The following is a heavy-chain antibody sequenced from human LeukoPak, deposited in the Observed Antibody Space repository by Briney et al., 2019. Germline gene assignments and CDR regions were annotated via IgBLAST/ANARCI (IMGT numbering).Heavy chain of an antibody. V-gene: IGHV3-30-3*01. D-gene: IGHD3-10*01. CDR2: ISYDGSNR. J-gene: IGHJ6*02. CDR3: ARDRDYDYYYGMDV. CDR1: GFTFGSYA. Sequence: PGGSLRLSCAASGFTFGSYAMHWVRQAPGKGLEWVAVISYDGSNRYYADSVKGRFTISRDNSKNTLYLQMNSLRAEDTTVYYCARDRDYDYYYGMDVWGQGTTVTVSS.